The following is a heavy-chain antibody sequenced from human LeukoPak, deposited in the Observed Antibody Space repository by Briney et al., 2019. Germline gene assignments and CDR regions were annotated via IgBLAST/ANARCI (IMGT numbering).Heavy chain of an antibody. J-gene: IGHJ5*02. CDR1: GYTFTSYG. V-gene: IGHV1-18*01. CDR3: ARWNSGSYYTGNNWFDP. D-gene: IGHD1-26*01. CDR2: ISAYSGNT. Sequence: ASVKVSCKASGYTFTSYGISWVRQAPGQGLEWMGWISAYSGNTNYAQKLQGRVTMTADTSTSTAYMELRSLRSDDTAVYYCARWNSGSYYTGNNWFDPWGQGTLVTVSS.